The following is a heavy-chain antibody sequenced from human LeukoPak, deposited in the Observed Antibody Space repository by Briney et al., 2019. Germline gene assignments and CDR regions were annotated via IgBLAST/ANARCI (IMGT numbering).Heavy chain of an antibody. Sequence: PSETLSLTCIASGDSIRSSGYYWGWIRQPPGKGLEWIGSMFYGETTSYSPSLQGRVTISLDTSKNQFSLRLNSVTAADTAVYYCARLERGRMDGAQYWGQGTLVTVSS. D-gene: IGHD4/OR15-4a*01. V-gene: IGHV4-39*01. CDR1: GDSIRSSGYY. CDR3: ARLERGRMDGAQY. J-gene: IGHJ4*02. CDR2: MFYGETT.